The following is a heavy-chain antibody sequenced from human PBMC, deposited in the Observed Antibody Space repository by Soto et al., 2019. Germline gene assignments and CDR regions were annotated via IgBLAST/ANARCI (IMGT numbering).Heavy chain of an antibody. V-gene: IGHV3-23*01. CDR1: GFTFSSYG. D-gene: IGHD1-7*01. J-gene: IGHJ4*02. CDR2: SSATGSGR. CDR3: AKDRRAGGNYGFYSDF. Sequence: EVQLLESGGGLVQPGGSPTLSCAASGFTFSSYGMTWVRQAPGKGLEWVSFSSATGSGRYYADSVKGRFTISRDNSKNTLYLQMSSRRADDTAVYYCAKDRRAGGNYGFYSDFWGQGALVIVSS.